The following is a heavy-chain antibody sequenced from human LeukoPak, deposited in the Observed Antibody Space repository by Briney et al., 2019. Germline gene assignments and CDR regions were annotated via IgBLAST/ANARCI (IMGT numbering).Heavy chain of an antibody. Sequence: NPGGSLRLSCAASGFTFSNAWMSWVRQAPGKGLEWVGRIKCKTDGGTTDYAAPVKGRFTISRDNSKNTLYLQMNSLKTEDTAVYYCTTGITMVRGVIHLIDYWGQGTLVTVSS. CDR3: TTGITMVRGVIHLIDY. CDR2: IKCKTDGGTT. D-gene: IGHD3-10*01. J-gene: IGHJ4*02. V-gene: IGHV3-15*01. CDR1: GFTFSNAW.